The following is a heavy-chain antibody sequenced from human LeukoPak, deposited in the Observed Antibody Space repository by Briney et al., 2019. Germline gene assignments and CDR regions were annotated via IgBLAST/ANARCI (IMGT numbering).Heavy chain of an antibody. D-gene: IGHD4-17*01. V-gene: IGHV4-39*07. CDR2: IYYSGST. J-gene: IGHJ5*02. CDR3: ARKGGHDYGPFDP. CDR1: GGSISRSSYY. Sequence: PSETLSLTCSVSGGSISRSSYYWGWIRQPPGKGLEWIGSIYYSGSTYYNPSLKSRVTISVDTSKNQFSLKLSSVTAADTAVYYCARKGGHDYGPFDPWGQGTLVTVSS.